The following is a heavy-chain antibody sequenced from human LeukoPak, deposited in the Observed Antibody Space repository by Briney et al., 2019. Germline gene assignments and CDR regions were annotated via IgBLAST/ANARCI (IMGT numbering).Heavy chain of an antibody. CDR2: IQSNLDGGTT. Sequence: GGSLRLSCAASGFSFTSAWMVWVRQAPGKGLGWVGRIQSNLDGGTTDFAAPVKGRFTISRDDLARTVYLEMNNLKADDTGVYYCTTDFSHFDFSSGYYSYWGQGSLVTVSS. J-gene: IGHJ4*02. V-gene: IGHV3-15*01. D-gene: IGHD3-3*01. CDR1: GFSFTSAW. CDR3: TTDFSHFDFSSGYYSY.